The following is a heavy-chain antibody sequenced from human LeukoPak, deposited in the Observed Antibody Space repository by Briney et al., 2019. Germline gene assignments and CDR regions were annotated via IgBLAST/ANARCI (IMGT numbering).Heavy chain of an antibody. CDR2: IKQDGSEK. J-gene: IGHJ4*02. D-gene: IGHD5-18*01. CDR3: ARGSGYSYVIPDY. Sequence: PGGSLRLSCAASGFTFSSYAMSWVRQAPGKGLEWVANIKQDGSEKYYVDSVKGRFTISRDNAKNSLYLQMNSLRAEDTAVYYCARGSGYSYVIPDYWGQGTLVTVSS. V-gene: IGHV3-7*01. CDR1: GFTFSSYA.